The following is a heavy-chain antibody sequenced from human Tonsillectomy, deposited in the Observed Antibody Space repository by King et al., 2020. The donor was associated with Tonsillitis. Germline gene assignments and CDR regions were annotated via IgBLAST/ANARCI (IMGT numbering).Heavy chain of an antibody. D-gene: IGHD6-19*01. Sequence: VQLVESGGGVVQPGRSLRLSCAASGFTFRNYGMYWVRQAPGKGLEWVAVISYDGSNKYYADSVKGRFSISRDNSKNTLYLQMNSLRAEDTAVYYCAKDLSEAGKYYTYYAMDVWGQGTTVTISS. V-gene: IGHV3-30*18. CDR2: ISYDGSNK. CDR1: GFTFRNYG. CDR3: AKDLSEAGKYYTYYAMDV. J-gene: IGHJ6*02.